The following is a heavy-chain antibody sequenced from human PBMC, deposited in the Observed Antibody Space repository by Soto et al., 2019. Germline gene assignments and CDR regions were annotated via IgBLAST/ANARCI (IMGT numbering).Heavy chain of an antibody. Sequence: QITLKESGPTLVKPTQTLTLTCTFSGFSLCTSGVGVGWIRQPPGKALEWLALIYWDDDKRYSPSLQSRLTITKDTSKNQVVLTVTNMDPVDTATYYCALTTSTVTSYWGQGTLVTVSS. CDR3: ALTTSTVTSY. D-gene: IGHD4-17*01. CDR2: IYWDDDK. V-gene: IGHV2-5*02. CDR1: GFSLCTSGVG. J-gene: IGHJ4*02.